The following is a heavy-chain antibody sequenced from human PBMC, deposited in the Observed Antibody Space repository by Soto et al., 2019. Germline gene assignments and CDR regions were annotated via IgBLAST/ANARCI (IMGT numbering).Heavy chain of an antibody. V-gene: IGHV4-4*02. CDR2: IYHSGSA. D-gene: IGHD3-3*01. CDR1: GASISSSNW. Sequence: QVQLQESGPGLVKPSGTLSLTCAVSGASISSSNWWNWVRQPPGKGLEWIGEIYHSGSANYNPSLKSRVTISVDKSKNQFSLKLTSVTAADTAVYYCARVDFWNGYSHFDYWGQGILVTVS. CDR3: ARVDFWNGYSHFDY. J-gene: IGHJ4*02.